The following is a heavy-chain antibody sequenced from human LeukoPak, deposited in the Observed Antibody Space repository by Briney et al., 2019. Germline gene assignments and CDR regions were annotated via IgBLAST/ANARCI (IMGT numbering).Heavy chain of an antibody. D-gene: IGHD1-26*01. Sequence: SETLSLTRAVYGGSFSGYYWGWIRQPPGKGLEWIGEIHHSGRTKYNPSLTSRVNISLDTSKSQLSLKLSSVTAADMAVYFCARDDSMSGTAYDYWGQGTLVTVSS. V-gene: IGHV4-34*01. CDR1: GGSFSGYY. CDR3: ARDDSMSGTAYDY. CDR2: IHHSGRT. J-gene: IGHJ4*02.